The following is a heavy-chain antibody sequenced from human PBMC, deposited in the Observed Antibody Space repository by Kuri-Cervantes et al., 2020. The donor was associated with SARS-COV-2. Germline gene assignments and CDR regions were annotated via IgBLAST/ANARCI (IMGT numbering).Heavy chain of an antibody. V-gene: IGHV3-30-3*01. CDR3: ARPQGYCSGGSCPDAFDI. CDR2: ISYDGSNK. J-gene: IGHJ3*02. Sequence: GESLKISCAAPGFTFSSYAMHWVRQAPGKGLEWVAVISYDGSNKYYADSVKGRFTISRDNSKNTLYLQMNSLRAEDTAVYYCARPQGYCSGGSCPDAFDIWGQGTMVTVSS. CDR1: GFTFSSYA. D-gene: IGHD2-15*01.